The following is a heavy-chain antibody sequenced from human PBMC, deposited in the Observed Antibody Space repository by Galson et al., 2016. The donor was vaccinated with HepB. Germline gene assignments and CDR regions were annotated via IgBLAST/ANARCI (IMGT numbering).Heavy chain of an antibody. CDR2: IGTGSNI. J-gene: IGHJ4*02. Sequence: SLRLSCATSGFTFRTTSMDWVRQTPGKGLEWVATIGTGSNIHYADFVRGRFIASRDNARNTGYLQMENVRVDDTAKYHCVTWLAAHFDQWGQGTRVTVSS. CDR1: GFTFRTTS. CDR3: VTWLAAHFDQ. D-gene: IGHD3-10*01. V-gene: IGHV3-23*01.